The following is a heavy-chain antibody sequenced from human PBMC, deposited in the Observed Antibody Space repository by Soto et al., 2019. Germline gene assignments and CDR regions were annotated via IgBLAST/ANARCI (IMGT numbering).Heavy chain of an antibody. Sequence: ETLSVTCTVSVDSVISSDFYWGWVLQPPGKGLEWIGSIFYLGSSYYNPSLKSRVTMSVDTSKNQFSLRLRSVTAADTALYFCARHSLALRKNNWFDPWGQGIMVTVSS. CDR3: ARHSLALRKNNWFDP. D-gene: IGHD3-3*02. CDR1: VDSVISSDFY. V-gene: IGHV4-39*01. J-gene: IGHJ5*02. CDR2: IFYLGSS.